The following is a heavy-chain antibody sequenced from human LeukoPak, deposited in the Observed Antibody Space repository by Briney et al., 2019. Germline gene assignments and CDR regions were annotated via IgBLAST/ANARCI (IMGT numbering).Heavy chain of an antibody. Sequence: ALVTVSCKASGYTFTSYDINWVRQATGQGLEWMGWVNPNSGNTGYAQKFQGRVTMTRITSISTAYMELSSLRSEDTAVYYCARIVGIRYFDWLPDHDAFDIWGQGTMVTVSS. CDR1: GYTFTSYD. J-gene: IGHJ3*02. CDR2: VNPNSGNT. V-gene: IGHV1-8*01. CDR3: ARIVGIRYFDWLPDHDAFDI. D-gene: IGHD3-9*01.